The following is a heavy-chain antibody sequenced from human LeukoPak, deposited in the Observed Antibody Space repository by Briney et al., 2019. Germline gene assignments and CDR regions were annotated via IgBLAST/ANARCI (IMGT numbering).Heavy chain of an antibody. J-gene: IGHJ4*02. CDR1: GGSISSYY. Sequence: SETLSLTCTVSGGSISSYYWSWIRQPPGRGLEWIGNIYYNGNTNYNPSLKSLVTISIDTSNDHFSLKLSSVTAADTAVYYCARVDAKTVDYWGQGTLVTVSS. CDR2: IYYNGNT. CDR3: ARVDAKTVDY. D-gene: IGHD2-2*01. V-gene: IGHV4-59*12.